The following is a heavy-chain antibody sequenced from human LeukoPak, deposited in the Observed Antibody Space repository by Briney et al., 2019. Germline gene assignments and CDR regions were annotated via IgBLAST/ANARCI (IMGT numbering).Heavy chain of an antibody. J-gene: IGHJ4*02. D-gene: IGHD6-13*01. CDR3: AKVLGYSSSWYGSGGDY. CDR1: GFTFSSYA. Sequence: PGGSLRLSCAASGFTFSSYAMSWVRQAPGKGLEWVSAISGSGGSTYYADSVKGRFTISRDNSKNTLYLQMNSLRAEDTAVYYCAKVLGYSSSWYGSGGDYWGQGTLVTVSS. CDR2: ISGSGGST. V-gene: IGHV3-23*01.